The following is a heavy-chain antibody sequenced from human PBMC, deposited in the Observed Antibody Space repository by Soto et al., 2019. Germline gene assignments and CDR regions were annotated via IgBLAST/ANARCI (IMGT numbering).Heavy chain of an antibody. J-gene: IGHJ4*02. CDR1: GFTFSNAW. Sequence: PGGSLRLSCAASGFTFSNAWMNWVRQAPGKGLEWVGRIKSKTDGGTTDYAAPVKGRFTISRDDSKNTLYLQMNSLKTEDTAVYYCTTESDISDYDFDYWGQGTLVTVSS. D-gene: IGHD4-17*01. V-gene: IGHV3-15*07. CDR2: IKSKTDGGTT. CDR3: TTESDISDYDFDY.